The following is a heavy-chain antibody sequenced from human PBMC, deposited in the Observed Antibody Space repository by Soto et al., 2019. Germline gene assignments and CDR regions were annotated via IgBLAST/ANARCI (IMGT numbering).Heavy chain of an antibody. CDR2: ISSSGSTI. CDR1: GFTFSSYE. J-gene: IGHJ6*02. Sequence: GGSLRLSCAASGFTFSSYEMNWVRQAPGKGLEWVSYISSSGSTIYYADSVKGRFTISRDNAKNSLYLQMNSLRAEDTAVYYCARVMGDEYDYVWGSYRYRCYDGMDVWGQGTTVTVSS. D-gene: IGHD3-16*02. V-gene: IGHV3-48*03. CDR3: ARVMGDEYDYVWGSYRYRCYDGMDV.